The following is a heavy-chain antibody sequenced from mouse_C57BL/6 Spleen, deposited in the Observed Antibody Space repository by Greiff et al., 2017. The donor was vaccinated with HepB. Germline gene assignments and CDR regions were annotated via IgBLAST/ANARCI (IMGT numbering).Heavy chain of an antibody. CDR1: GYAFSSYW. CDR2: IYPGDGDT. J-gene: IGHJ1*03. V-gene: IGHV1-80*01. Sequence: VQVVESGAELVKPGASVKISCKASGYAFSSYWMNWVKQRPGKGLEWIGQIYPGDGDTNYNGKFKGKATLTADKSSSTAYMQLSSLTSEDSAVYFCAREGITRYFDVWGTGTTVTVSS. D-gene: IGHD2-4*01. CDR3: AREGITRYFDV.